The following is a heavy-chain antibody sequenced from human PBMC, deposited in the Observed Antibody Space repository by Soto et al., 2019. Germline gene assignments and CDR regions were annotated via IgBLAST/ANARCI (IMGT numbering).Heavy chain of an antibody. V-gene: IGHV3-66*04. CDR3: ARQWTNYDILTGYFQYYFDY. CDR1: GFTVSSNY. Sequence: PGGSLRRSCAASGFTVSSNYMSWVRQAKGKGLEWVSVIYSGGSTYYADSVKGRFTISRDNSKNTLYLQMNSLRAEDTAVYYCARQWTNYDILTGYFQYYFDYWGQGTLVTVSS. D-gene: IGHD3-9*01. CDR2: IYSGGST. J-gene: IGHJ4*02.